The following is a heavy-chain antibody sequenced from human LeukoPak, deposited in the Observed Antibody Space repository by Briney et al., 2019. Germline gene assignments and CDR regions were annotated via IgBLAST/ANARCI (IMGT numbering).Heavy chain of an antibody. J-gene: IGHJ6*02. Sequence: PSETLSLTCTVSGGSMKNYYWIWIRQSPGKGLEWIGYIYYSGSTNYNPSLKSRVTISVDTSKNQFSLKLSSVTAADTAVYYCASAGYCSSTSCQWVPLVWGQGTTVTVSS. CDR1: GGSMKNYY. V-gene: IGHV4-59*01. D-gene: IGHD2-2*03. CDR3: ASAGYCSSTSCQWVPLV. CDR2: IYYSGST.